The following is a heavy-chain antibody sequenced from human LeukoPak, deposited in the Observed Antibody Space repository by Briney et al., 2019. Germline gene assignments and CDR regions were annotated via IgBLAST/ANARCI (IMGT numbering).Heavy chain of an antibody. CDR1: GFTFSSYS. V-gene: IGHV3-48*04. Sequence: GGSLRLSCAASGFTFSSYSMNWVRQAPGKGLKWVSYISSSSSTIYYADSVKGRFTIPRDNAKNSLYLQMNSLRAEDTAVYYCASPYSGSYSYWGQGTLVTVSS. J-gene: IGHJ4*02. D-gene: IGHD1-26*01. CDR3: ASPYSGSYSY. CDR2: ISSSSSTI.